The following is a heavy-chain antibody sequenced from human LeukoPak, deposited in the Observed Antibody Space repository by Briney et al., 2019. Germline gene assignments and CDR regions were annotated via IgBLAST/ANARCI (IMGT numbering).Heavy chain of an antibody. J-gene: IGHJ4*02. Sequence: GGSLRLSCAASGFTFSNYWMTWVRQAPGKGLEWVANIKEDGSEENYVDSVKGRFTISRDNSKNTLYLQMNSLRAEDTAVYYCAKGVDPPPVGEFDYWGQGTLVTVSS. V-gene: IGHV3-7*03. D-gene: IGHD3-16*01. CDR1: GFTFSNYW. CDR2: IKEDGSEE. CDR3: AKGVDPPPVGEFDY.